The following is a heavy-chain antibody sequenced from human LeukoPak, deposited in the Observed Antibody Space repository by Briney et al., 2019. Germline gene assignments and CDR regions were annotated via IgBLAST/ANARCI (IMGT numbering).Heavy chain of an antibody. V-gene: IGHV1-69*13. CDR2: IIPIFGTA. CDR3: ARSANYDFWSGPHLDY. J-gene: IGHJ4*02. CDR1: GGTFSSYA. D-gene: IGHD3-3*01. Sequence: SVKVSCKASGGTFSSYAISWVRQAPGQGLEWMGGIIPIFGTANYAQKFQGRVTITADESTSTAYMELSSLRSEDTAVYYCARSANYDFWSGPHLDYWGQGTLVTVSS.